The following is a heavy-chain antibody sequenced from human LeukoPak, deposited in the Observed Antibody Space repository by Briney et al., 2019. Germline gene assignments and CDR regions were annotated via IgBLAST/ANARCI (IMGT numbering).Heavy chain of an antibody. D-gene: IGHD2-15*01. V-gene: IGHV1-2*04. Sequence: ASVTVSCKASGYTFTGYYMHWVRQAPGQGLEWMGWINPNSGGTNYAQKSQGWVTMTRDTSISTAYMELSRLRSDDTAVYYCARQGGSGYCSGGSCRPMKNYYYYYGMDVWGKGTTVTVSS. CDR1: GYTFTGYY. J-gene: IGHJ6*04. CDR3: ARQGGSGYCSGGSCRPMKNYYYYYGMDV. CDR2: INPNSGGT.